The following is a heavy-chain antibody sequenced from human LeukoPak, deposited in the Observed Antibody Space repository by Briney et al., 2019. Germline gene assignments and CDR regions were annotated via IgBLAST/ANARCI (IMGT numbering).Heavy chain of an antibody. V-gene: IGHV4-34*01. CDR3: ARIPYYYGSGSYYNPRFDY. D-gene: IGHD3-10*01. CDR2: INHSGST. Sequence: SETLSLTCAVYGGSFSGYYWSWIRQPPGKGLEWIGEINHSGSTSYNPSLKSRVTISVDTSKNQFSLKLSSVTAADTAVYYCARIPYYYGSGSYYNPRFDYWGQGTLVTVSS. CDR1: GGSFSGYY. J-gene: IGHJ4*02.